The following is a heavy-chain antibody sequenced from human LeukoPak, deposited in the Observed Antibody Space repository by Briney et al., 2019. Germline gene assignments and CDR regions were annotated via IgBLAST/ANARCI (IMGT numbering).Heavy chain of an antibody. CDR1: GFTFSSYA. V-gene: IGHV3-23*01. CDR3: AKDKVVWELPDY. D-gene: IGHD1-26*01. J-gene: IGHJ4*02. CDR2: ISGSGGST. Sequence: GGSLRLSCAASGFTFSSYAMSWVRQAPGKGLEWASAISGSGGSTYYADSVKGRFTISRDNSKNTLYLQMNSLRAEDTAVYYCAKDKVVWELPDYWGQGTLVTVSS.